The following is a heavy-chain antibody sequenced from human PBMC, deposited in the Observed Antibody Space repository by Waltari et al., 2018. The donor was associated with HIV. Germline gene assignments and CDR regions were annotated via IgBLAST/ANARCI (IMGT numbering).Heavy chain of an antibody. J-gene: IGHJ4*02. CDR3: ARDRLSRWEGSDIDY. CDR1: GFTFSSYA. V-gene: IGHV3-33*01. CDR2: IWYYGSND. Sequence: QVQLVESGGGVVQPGRSLRLSCAASGFTFSSYAMPWVRQAPGKGLALVEVIWYYGSNDYYADSVNGRFTISRDNSNNTLYLQMNSLRAEDTAVYYCARDRLSRWEGSDIDYWGQGTLVTVSS. D-gene: IGHD1-26*01.